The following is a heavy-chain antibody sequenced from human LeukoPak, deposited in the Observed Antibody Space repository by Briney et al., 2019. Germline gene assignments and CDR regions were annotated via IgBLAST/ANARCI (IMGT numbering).Heavy chain of an antibody. Sequence: PSETLSLTCAVYGGSFSGYYWSWIRQPPGKGLEWIGEINHSGSTNYNPSLKSRVTISVDTSKNQFSLKLSSVTAADTAVYYCARRRSPTRQLAGWAYYMDVWGKGTTVTVSS. J-gene: IGHJ6*03. CDR3: ARRRSPTRQLAGWAYYMDV. CDR2: INHSGST. D-gene: IGHD6-6*01. V-gene: IGHV4-34*01. CDR1: GGSFSGYY.